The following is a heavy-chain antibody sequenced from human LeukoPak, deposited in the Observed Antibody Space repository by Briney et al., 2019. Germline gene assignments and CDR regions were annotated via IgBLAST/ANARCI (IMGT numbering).Heavy chain of an antibody. CDR1: GLTFSTYW. Sequence: QPGGSLRLSCAASGLTFSTYWMTWVRQAPGKGLEWVANIKQDGSEKNYVDSVKGRFTISRDNAKNSLYLQMNSLRVEDTAVYYCAGGIAMVRGGDAWGKGTTVIVSS. CDR2: IKQDGSEK. D-gene: IGHD3-10*01. V-gene: IGHV3-7*01. J-gene: IGHJ6*04. CDR3: AGGIAMVRGGDA.